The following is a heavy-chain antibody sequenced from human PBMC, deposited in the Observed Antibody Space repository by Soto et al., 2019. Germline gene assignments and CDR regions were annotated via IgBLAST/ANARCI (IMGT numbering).Heavy chain of an antibody. CDR3: ARLPWEYRSSSGGIAAAGTEAHYYYYYGMDV. J-gene: IGHJ6*02. D-gene: IGHD6-13*01. CDR1: GYSSTSYW. Sequence: PGASLTISCKGSGYSSTSYWISWVRQMPGKGPEWMGRIYPSDSYTHYSPSFQGHVTISAHKSISTAYLQWSSLKASDTATYYCARLPWEYRSSSGGIAAAGTEAHYYYYYGMDVWGQGTTVTVAS. V-gene: IGHV5-10-1*01. CDR2: IYPSDSYT.